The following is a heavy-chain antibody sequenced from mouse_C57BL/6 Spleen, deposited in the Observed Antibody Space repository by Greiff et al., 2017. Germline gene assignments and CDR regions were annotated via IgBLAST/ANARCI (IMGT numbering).Heavy chain of an antibody. CDR1: GYSITSGYY. J-gene: IGHJ3*01. V-gene: IGHV3-6*01. CDR3: AREQGVAWFAY. Sequence: VQLKQSGPGLVKPSQSLSLTCSVTGYSITSGYYWHWIRQFPGNKLEWMGYISYDGSNNYNPSLKNRISITRDTSKNQFFLKLNSVTTEDTATYYCAREQGVAWFAYWGQGTLVTVSA. CDR2: ISYDGSN.